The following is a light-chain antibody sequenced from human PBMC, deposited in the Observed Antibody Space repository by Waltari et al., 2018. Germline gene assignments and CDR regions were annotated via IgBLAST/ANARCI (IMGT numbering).Light chain of an antibody. CDR2: DLS. CDR3: SSYPSSSVF. J-gene: IGLJ1*01. CDR1: SSDIGAYNY. Sequence: QSALTQPASVSGSPGQSITISCTGTSSDIGAYNYVSWYLQHPGKPPKLLIYDLSNRPSGVSDRFPGSNSGNTASLTVSGLQAEDEADYYCSSYPSSSVFFGTGTKVTVL. V-gene: IGLV2-14*03.